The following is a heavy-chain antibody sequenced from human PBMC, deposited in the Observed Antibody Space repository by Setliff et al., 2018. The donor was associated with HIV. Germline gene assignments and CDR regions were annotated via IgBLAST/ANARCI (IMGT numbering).Heavy chain of an antibody. CDR2: INPNSGGT. Sequence: GASVKVSCKASEGTFSSYAISWVRQAPGQGLEWMGGINPNSGGTNYAQKFQGRVTMTRDTSISTAYMELSRLRSDDTAVYYCARDPYSYSSSPPGWFDPWGQGTLVTVSS. J-gene: IGHJ5*02. CDR3: ARDPYSYSSSPPGWFDP. V-gene: IGHV1-2*02. CDR1: EGTFSSYA. D-gene: IGHD6-13*01.